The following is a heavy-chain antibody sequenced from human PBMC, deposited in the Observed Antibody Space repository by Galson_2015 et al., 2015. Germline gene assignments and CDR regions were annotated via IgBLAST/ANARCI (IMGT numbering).Heavy chain of an antibody. CDR1: GYSFPSYW. CDR3: ARRPYYYDSSGLQYWYFDL. V-gene: IGHV5-51*01. Sequence: QSGAEVKKPGESLLISCRGSGYSFPSYWIGWGRQMPGKGLEWMGIFYPGGSDTRSSPSFQGQVTISADKSISTAYLQWSSLKASDTAMYYCARRPYYYDSSGLQYWYFDLWGRGTLVTVSS. J-gene: IGHJ2*01. D-gene: IGHD3-22*01. CDR2: FYPGGSDT.